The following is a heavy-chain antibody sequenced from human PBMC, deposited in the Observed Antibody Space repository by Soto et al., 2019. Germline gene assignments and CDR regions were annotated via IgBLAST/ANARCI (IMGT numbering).Heavy chain of an antibody. CDR2: ISYDGSNK. CDR3: AKDAYGSGSYRPGYYYGMDV. Sequence: QVPLVESGGGVVQPGRSLRLSCAASGFTFSSYGMHWVRQASGKGLEWVAVISYDGSNKYYADSVKGRFTISRDNSKNTLYLQMNSLRAEDTAVYYCAKDAYGSGSYRPGYYYGMDVWGQGTTVTVSS. V-gene: IGHV3-30*18. D-gene: IGHD3-10*01. CDR1: GFTFSSYG. J-gene: IGHJ6*02.